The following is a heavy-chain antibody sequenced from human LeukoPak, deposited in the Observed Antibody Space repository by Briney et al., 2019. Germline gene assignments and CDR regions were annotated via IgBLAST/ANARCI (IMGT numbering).Heavy chain of an antibody. CDR1: GYTFTSYG. D-gene: IGHD3-10*01. V-gene: IGHV1-18*04. Sequence: ASVKVSCKASGYTFTSYGISWVRQAPGQGLEWMGWISAYNGNTNYAQKLQGRVTMTTDTSTSTAYMELRSLRSDDTAVYYCARDRGKVITMVWGNYGMDVWGKGTTVTVSS. CDR3: ARDRGKVITMVWGNYGMDV. J-gene: IGHJ6*04. CDR2: ISAYNGNT.